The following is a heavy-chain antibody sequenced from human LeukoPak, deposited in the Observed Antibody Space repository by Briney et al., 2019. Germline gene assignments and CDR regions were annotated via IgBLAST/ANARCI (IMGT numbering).Heavy chain of an antibody. V-gene: IGHV3-23*01. CDR3: AKDQGHYYDSSGYSV. J-gene: IGHJ4*02. D-gene: IGHD3-22*01. CDR1: GFTFSSYA. Sequence: GGSLTLSCAASGFTFSSYAMSWVRQAPGKGLEWVSAISGSGGSTYYADSVKGRFTISRDNSKNTLYLQMSSLRAEDTAVYYCAKDQGHYYDSSGYSVWGQGTLVTVSS. CDR2: ISGSGGST.